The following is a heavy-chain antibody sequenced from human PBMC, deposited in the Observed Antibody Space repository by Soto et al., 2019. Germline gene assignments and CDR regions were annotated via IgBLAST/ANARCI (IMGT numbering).Heavy chain of an antibody. V-gene: IGHV3-48*01. J-gene: IGHJ4*02. Sequence: EVQLVESGGGLVQPGGSLRLSCAASGFTFSSYSMNWVRQAPGKGLEWVSYISSSSSTIYYADSVKGRFTISRDNAKNSLYLQMNSLRAEDTAVYYCAREYYDSSGYSADFDYWGQGTLVTVSS. CDR1: GFTFSSYS. CDR3: AREYYDSSGYSADFDY. CDR2: ISSSSSTI. D-gene: IGHD3-22*01.